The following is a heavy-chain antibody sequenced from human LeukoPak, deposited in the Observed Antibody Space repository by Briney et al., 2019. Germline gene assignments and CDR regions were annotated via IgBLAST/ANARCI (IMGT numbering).Heavy chain of an antibody. J-gene: IGHJ5*02. CDR1: GFVFSSYS. D-gene: IGHD2-15*01. CDR3: AKSACSGGSCYPPTLNWFDP. CDR2: IGSTSSYI. V-gene: IGHV3-21*01. Sequence: GGSLRLSCAASGFVFSSYSMSWVRQAPGKGLEWVSSIGSTSSYIYYADSVKGRFTISRDNAENPLYLQMNSLRAEDTAVYYCAKSACSGGSCYPPTLNWFDPWGQGTLVTVSS.